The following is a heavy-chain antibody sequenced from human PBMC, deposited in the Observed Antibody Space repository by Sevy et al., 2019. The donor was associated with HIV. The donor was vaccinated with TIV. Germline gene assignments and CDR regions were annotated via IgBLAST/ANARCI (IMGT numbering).Heavy chain of an antibody. V-gene: IGHV3-7*03. CDR1: GFTFSSYW. CDR2: IKQDGSEK. J-gene: IGHJ4*02. D-gene: IGHD6-19*01. CDR3: ARVSGDYSSGWYGLDHFDY. Sequence: GGSLRLSCAASGFTFSSYWMSWVRQAPGKGLEWVANIKQDGSEKYYVDSVKGRFTISRDNARNSLYLQMNCLRAEDTAVYYCARVSGDYSSGWYGLDHFDYWGQGTLVTVSS.